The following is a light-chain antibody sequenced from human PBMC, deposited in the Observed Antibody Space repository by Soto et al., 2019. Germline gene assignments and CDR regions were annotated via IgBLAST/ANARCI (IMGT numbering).Light chain of an antibody. J-gene: IGLJ7*01. CDR2: EVS. V-gene: IGLV2-14*01. CDR1: SSDVGGYNY. Sequence: QSALTQPASVSGSPGQSITISCTGTSSDVGGYNYVSWYQQHPGKAPQLMIYEVSNRPSGVSNRFSGSKSGNTASLTISGLQAEDEADYYCISYTSSSTHVFGTGTQLTVL. CDR3: ISYTSSSTHV.